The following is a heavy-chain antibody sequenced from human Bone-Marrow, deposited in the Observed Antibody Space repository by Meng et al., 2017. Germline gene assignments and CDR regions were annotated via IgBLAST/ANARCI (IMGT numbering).Heavy chain of an antibody. Sequence: VKLVESGGGLVQPGGSLRLSCAASGFSFSTYWMHWVRQAPGKGLVWVSRINSDGSSTTYADSVKGRFTISRDNAKNTLYLQMNSLRAEDTAIYYCVDSNFDYWGQGTLVTVSS. CDR3: VDSNFDY. V-gene: IGHV3-74*01. D-gene: IGHD4-11*01. J-gene: IGHJ4*02. CDR1: GFSFSTYW. CDR2: INSDGSST.